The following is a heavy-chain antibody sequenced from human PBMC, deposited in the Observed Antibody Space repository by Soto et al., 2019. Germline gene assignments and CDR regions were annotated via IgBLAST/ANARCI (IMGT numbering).Heavy chain of an antibody. D-gene: IGHD3-16*02. V-gene: IGHV3-66*01. J-gene: IGHJ4*02. Sequence: EVQLVESGGGLVQPGGSLRLSCAASGFTFSSNYMSWVRQAPGKGREWVSVIYSGGSTYYADSVKGRFTISRDNSKNTLYLQMNSLRAEDTAVYYCARNSLPYDYIWGSYPPDYWGQGTLVTVSS. CDR3: ARNSLPYDYIWGSYPPDY. CDR2: IYSGGST. CDR1: GFTFSSNY.